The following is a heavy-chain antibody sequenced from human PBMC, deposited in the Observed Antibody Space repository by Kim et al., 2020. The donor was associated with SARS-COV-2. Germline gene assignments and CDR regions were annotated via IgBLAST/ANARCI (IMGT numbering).Heavy chain of an antibody. D-gene: IGHD6-19*01. CDR2: INPNSGGT. CDR3: ARSRAVAGLFDY. J-gene: IGHJ4*02. Sequence: ASVKVSCKASGYTFTGYYMHWVRQAPGQGLEWMGWINPNSGGTNYAQKFQGRVTMTRDTSISTAYMELSRLRSDDTAVYYCARSRAVAGLFDYWGQGTLVTVSS. V-gene: IGHV1-2*02. CDR1: GYTFTGYY.